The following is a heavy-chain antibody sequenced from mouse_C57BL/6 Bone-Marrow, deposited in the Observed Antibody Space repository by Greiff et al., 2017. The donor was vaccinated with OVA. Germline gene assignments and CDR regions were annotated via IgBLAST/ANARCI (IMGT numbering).Heavy chain of an antibody. CDR2: IHPNSGST. Sequence: QVQLQQPGAELVKPGASVKLSCKASGYTFTSYWMHWVKQRPGQGLEWIGMIHPNSGSTNYNEKFKSKATLTVDKSSSTAYMQLSSLTSEDSAVYDCARDYYGSYWYFDVWGTGTTVTVSS. V-gene: IGHV1-64*01. CDR1: GYTFTSYW. J-gene: IGHJ1*03. CDR3: ARDYYGSYWYFDV. D-gene: IGHD1-1*01.